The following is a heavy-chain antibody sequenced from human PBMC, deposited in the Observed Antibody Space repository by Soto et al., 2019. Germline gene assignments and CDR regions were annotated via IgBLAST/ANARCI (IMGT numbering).Heavy chain of an antibody. V-gene: IGHV1-8*01. J-gene: IGHJ3*02. CDR3: ASGINYSDSGDEAFEI. CDR2: MNPNSGNT. D-gene: IGHD3-10*01. Sequence: QVQLVQSGAEVKKPGASVKVSCKASGYTFTSYDINWVRQATGQGLEWMGWMNPNSGNTGYAQKFQGRVTMTRTTSISTAYMELSSLRSEDTAVYYCASGINYSDSGDEAFEIWGQGTMVTVSS. CDR1: GYTFTSYD.